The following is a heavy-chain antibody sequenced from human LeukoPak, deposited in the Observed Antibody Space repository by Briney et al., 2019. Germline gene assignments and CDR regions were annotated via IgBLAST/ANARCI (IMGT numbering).Heavy chain of an antibody. J-gene: IGHJ4*02. V-gene: IGHV4-59*08. CDR1: GGSISSYY. Sequence: SETLSLTCTVSGGSISSYYWSWIRLPPGKGLEWIGYIYYSGSTNYNPSLKSRVTISADTSKNQFSLKLSSVTAADTAVYYCARHGGYSYGFDYWGQGTLVTVSS. CDR3: ARHGGYSYGFDY. CDR2: IYYSGST. D-gene: IGHD5-18*01.